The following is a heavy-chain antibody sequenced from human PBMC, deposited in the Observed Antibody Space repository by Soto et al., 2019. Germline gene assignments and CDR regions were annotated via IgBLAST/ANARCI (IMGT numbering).Heavy chain of an antibody. CDR1: GFTFSNYG. CDR3: AKDLGGFAPERGTAFDI. J-gene: IGHJ3*02. D-gene: IGHD3-10*01. CDR2: ISYDGSNK. V-gene: IGHV3-30*18. Sequence: GGSLRLSCAASGFTFSNYGMHWVRQAPGKGLEWVAVISYDGSNKYYADSVKGRFTISRDSSKNTLYLQMDSLRAEDTALYYCAKDLGGFAPERGTAFDIWGQGTEVTVSS.